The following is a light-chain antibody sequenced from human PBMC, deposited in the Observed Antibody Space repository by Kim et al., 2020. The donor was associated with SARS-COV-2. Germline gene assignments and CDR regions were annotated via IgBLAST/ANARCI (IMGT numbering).Light chain of an antibody. J-gene: IGLJ2*01. Sequence: GQKVTISCVGRSSNIANNYVSWYQHLPGTAPKLLIYDNDRRPSGIPDRFSGSKSGTSATLGIIGLQTGDEADYYCGTWETSLSAGVFGGGTQLTVL. CDR2: DND. V-gene: IGLV1-51*01. CDR3: GTWETSLSAGV. CDR1: SSNIANNY.